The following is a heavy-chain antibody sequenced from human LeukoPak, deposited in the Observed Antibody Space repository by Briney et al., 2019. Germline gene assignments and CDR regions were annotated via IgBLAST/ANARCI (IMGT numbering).Heavy chain of an antibody. V-gene: IGHV1-24*01. J-gene: IGHJ4*02. CDR2: FDPEDGET. CDR3: ATSPNLEYSGYDYAVVY. D-gene: IGHD5-12*01. Sequence: ASVKVSCKVSGYTLTELSMHWVRQAPGKGLEWMGGFDPEDGETIYAQKFQGRVTMTEDTSTDTAYMELSSLRSADTAVYYCATSPNLEYSGYDYAVVYWGQGTLVTVSS. CDR1: GYTLTELS.